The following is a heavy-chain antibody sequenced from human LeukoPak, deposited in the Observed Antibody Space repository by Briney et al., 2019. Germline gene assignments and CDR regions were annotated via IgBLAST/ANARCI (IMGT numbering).Heavy chain of an antibody. D-gene: IGHD3-16*02. V-gene: IGHV4-61*01. CDR3: ARDQREDDYVWGSYRGTYYFDY. Sequence: SETLSLTCTVSGGSVSSGSYYWSWIRQPPGKGLEWIGYIYYSGSTNYNPSLKSRVTISVDTSKNQFSLKLSSVTAADTAVYYCARDQREDDYVWGSYRGTYYFDYWGQGTLVTVSS. J-gene: IGHJ4*02. CDR2: IYYSGST. CDR1: GGSVSSGSYY.